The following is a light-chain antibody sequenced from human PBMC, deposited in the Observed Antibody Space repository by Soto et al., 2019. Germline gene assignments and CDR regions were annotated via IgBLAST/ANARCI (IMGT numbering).Light chain of an antibody. Sequence: EIVLTQSPGTLSLSPGERATLSCRASQSVTSNYLAWYQQKPGQAPRVLIYSASSRATGIPARFSGSGSGTDFTLTISRLEPEDFAVYYCHQYATSPLTFGGGTKVEI. CDR3: HQYATSPLT. CDR2: SAS. CDR1: QSVTSNY. V-gene: IGKV3-20*01. J-gene: IGKJ4*01.